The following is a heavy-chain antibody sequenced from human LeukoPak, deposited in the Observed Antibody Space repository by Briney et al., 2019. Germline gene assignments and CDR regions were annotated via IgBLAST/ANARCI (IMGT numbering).Heavy chain of an antibody. J-gene: IGHJ6*02. D-gene: IGHD6-19*01. Sequence: PGGSLRLSCAASGFTFSNAWMNWVRQAPGKGLEWVGRIKSKTDGGTTDYAAPVKGRFTISRDDSKNTLYLQMNSLKTEGTAVYYCTTPAVAGTPYYYYYYGMDVWGQGTTVTVSS. CDR1: GFTFSNAW. CDR3: TTPAVAGTPYYYYYYGMDV. V-gene: IGHV3-15*07. CDR2: IKSKTDGGTT.